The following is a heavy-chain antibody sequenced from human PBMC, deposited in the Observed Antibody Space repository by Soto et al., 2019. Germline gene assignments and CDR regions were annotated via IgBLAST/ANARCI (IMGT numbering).Heavy chain of an antibody. J-gene: IGHJ4*02. CDR1: GGSISSYY. CDR3: ARQGTYSSSWFSFDY. V-gene: IGHV4-59*08. Sequence: PSETLSLTCTVSGGSISSYYWSWIRQPPGKGLEWIGYIYYSGSTNYNPSLKSRVTISVDTSKNQFSLKLSSVTAADTALYYCARQGTYSSSWFSFDYWGQGTLVTVSS. D-gene: IGHD6-13*01. CDR2: IYYSGST.